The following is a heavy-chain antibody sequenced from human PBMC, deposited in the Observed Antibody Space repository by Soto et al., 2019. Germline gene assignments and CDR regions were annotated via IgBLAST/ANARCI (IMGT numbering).Heavy chain of an antibody. CDR3: ARDADLGVYYDFWSGYWYHYGMDV. D-gene: IGHD3-3*01. J-gene: IGHJ6*02. V-gene: IGHV3-21*01. CDR1: GFTFSSYS. CDR2: ISSSSSYI. Sequence: PGGSLRLSCAASGFTFSSYSMNWVRQAPGKGLEWVSSISSSSSYIYYADSVKGRFTISRDNAKNSLYLQMNSLRAEDTAVYYCARDADLGVYYDFWSGYWYHYGMDVWGQGTTVTVSS.